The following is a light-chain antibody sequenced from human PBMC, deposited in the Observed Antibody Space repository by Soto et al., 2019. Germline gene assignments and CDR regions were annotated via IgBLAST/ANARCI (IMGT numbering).Light chain of an antibody. Sequence: EIVMTQSPATLSVSPGETATLSCRASQSVSSSLAWYQQQPGQAPRLVIYGASTRATGIPARFSGSGSGIEFTLTISSLEFGDSAVYYCQQYNNWWTFGQGTKVEIK. CDR2: GAS. CDR3: QQYNNWWT. CDR1: QSVSSS. J-gene: IGKJ1*01. V-gene: IGKV3-15*01.